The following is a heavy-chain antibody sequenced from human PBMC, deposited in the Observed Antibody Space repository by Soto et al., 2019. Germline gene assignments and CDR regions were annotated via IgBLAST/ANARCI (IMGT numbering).Heavy chain of an antibody. J-gene: IGHJ6*02. Sequence: GGSLRLSCSASGFTFSSYAMHWVRQAPGKGLENVSAISSNVGSTYYADSVKGRFTISRDNSKNTLYLQMSSLRAEDTAVYYCVKDNFGWYYGMDVWGQGTTVTVSS. CDR1: GFTFSSYA. CDR2: ISSNVGST. D-gene: IGHD6-19*01. V-gene: IGHV3-64D*08. CDR3: VKDNFGWYYGMDV.